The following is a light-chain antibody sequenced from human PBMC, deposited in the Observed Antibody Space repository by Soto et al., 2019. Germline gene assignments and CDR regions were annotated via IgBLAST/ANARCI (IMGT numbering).Light chain of an antibody. J-gene: IGKJ4*02. CDR1: QSVTSN. Sequence: ETVMSQSPVTLSVSPGERATLSCRARQSVTSNLAWYQQKPGQAPRLLIYGAFTRATGVPARFSGSGSGIEFTLSISSLQSEDFAVYFCQQYNNWPLTFGGGTKVDIK. CDR2: GAF. CDR3: QQYNNWPLT. V-gene: IGKV3-15*01.